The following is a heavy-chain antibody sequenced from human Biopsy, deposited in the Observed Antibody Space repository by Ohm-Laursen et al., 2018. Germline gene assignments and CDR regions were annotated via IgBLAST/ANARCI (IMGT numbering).Heavy chain of an antibody. J-gene: IGHJ6*02. Sequence: SLRLSCSASGFTFRTYGMHWVRLAPGKGLEWVAVISYDQITKHYADSVRGRFTIPRDNSKNTLYLQVNSLRAEDTAVYYCAKDLSVYCYYGIDVWGQGTTVTVSS. CDR1: GFTFRTYG. D-gene: IGHD5/OR15-5a*01. V-gene: IGHV3-30*18. CDR3: AKDLSVYCYYGIDV. CDR2: ISYDQITK.